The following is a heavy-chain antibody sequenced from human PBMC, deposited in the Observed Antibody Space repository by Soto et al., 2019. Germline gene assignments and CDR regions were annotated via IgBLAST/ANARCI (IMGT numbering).Heavy chain of an antibody. CDR1: GYTFTSYD. CDR2: MNPNSGNT. J-gene: IGHJ6*02. V-gene: IGHV1-8*01. CDR3: ARRGYSSSWYYYYYYGMDV. D-gene: IGHD6-13*01. Sequence: QVQLVQSGAEVKKPGASVKVSCKASGYTFTSYDINWVLQATGQGLEWMGWMNPNSGNTGYAQKFQGRVTMTRNTSISTAYMELSSLRSEDTAVYYCARRGYSSSWYYYYYYGMDVWGQGTTVTVSS.